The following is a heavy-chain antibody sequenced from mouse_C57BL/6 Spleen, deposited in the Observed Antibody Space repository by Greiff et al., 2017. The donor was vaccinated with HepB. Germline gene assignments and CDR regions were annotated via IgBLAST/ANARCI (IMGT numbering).Heavy chain of an antibody. CDR2: IDPSDSYT. J-gene: IGHJ2*01. CDR3: ARYKTAPSYYFDD. V-gene: IGHV1-50*01. Sequence: QVQLQQPGAELVKPGASVKLSCKASGYTFTSYWMQWVQQRPGQGLEWIGEIDPSDSYTNYNQTFKGKSTFTVDTSSSTAYMQSSSLTAEDYAVYYCARYKTAPSYYFDDWGKGTTVT. D-gene: IGHD3-2*01. CDR1: GYTFTSYW.